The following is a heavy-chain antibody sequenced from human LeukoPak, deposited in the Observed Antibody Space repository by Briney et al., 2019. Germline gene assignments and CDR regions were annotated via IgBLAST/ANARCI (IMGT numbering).Heavy chain of an antibody. CDR3: ARRGSSGYRAGSGNWFDP. CDR1: GGSISSYY. D-gene: IGHD3-22*01. J-gene: IGHJ5*02. CDR2: IYYSGST. V-gene: IGHV4-59*12. Sequence: SETLSLTCTVSGGSISSYYWSWIRQPPGKGLEWIGYIYYSGSTNYNPSLKSRVTISVDTSKNQFSLKLSSVTAADTAVYYCARRGSSGYRAGSGNWFDPWGQGTLVTVSS.